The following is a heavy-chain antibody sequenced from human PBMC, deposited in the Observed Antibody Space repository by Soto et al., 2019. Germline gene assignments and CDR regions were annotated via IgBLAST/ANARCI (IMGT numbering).Heavy chain of an antibody. D-gene: IGHD4-17*01. CDR1: GGSISSYY. V-gene: IGHV4-59*01. Sequence: SETLSLTCTVSGGSISSYYWSWIRQPPGKGLEWIGYIYYSGSTNYNPSLKSRVTISVDTSKNQFSLKLSSVTAADTAVYYCVRGTSDYGDYGVISNNFDYWGQGTLVTVSS. CDR3: VRGTSDYGDYGVISNNFDY. CDR2: IYYSGST. J-gene: IGHJ4*02.